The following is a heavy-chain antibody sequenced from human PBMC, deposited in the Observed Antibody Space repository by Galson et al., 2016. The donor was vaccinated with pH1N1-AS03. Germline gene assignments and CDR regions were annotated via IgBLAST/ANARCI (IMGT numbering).Heavy chain of an antibody. CDR3: ARAHRHSAGLYYFDS. Sequence: SLRLSCAASGFTFSTYGMSWVRQAPGKGLEWVASISRGGSERYYVDSVKGRFTISRDNAKNLLYLQMNSLRPEDTALYYCARAHRHSAGLYYFDSWGQGALVTVSS. CDR2: ISRGGSER. J-gene: IGHJ4*02. CDR1: GFTFSTYG. D-gene: IGHD1-26*01. V-gene: IGHV3-7*01.